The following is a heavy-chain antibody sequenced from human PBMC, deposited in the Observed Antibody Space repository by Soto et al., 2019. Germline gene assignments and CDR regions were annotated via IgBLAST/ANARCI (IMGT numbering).Heavy chain of an antibody. CDR2: INHSGST. J-gene: IGHJ5*02. CDR1: GGSFSGYY. V-gene: IGHV4-34*01. CDR3: ARARDYDFWSGYSYPVWFDP. D-gene: IGHD3-3*01. Sequence: SETLSLTCAVYGGSFSGYYWSWIRQPPGKGLEWIGEINHSGSTNYNPSLKSRVTISVDTSKNQFSLKLSSVTAADTAVYYCARARDYDFWSGYSYPVWFDPWGQGTLVTV.